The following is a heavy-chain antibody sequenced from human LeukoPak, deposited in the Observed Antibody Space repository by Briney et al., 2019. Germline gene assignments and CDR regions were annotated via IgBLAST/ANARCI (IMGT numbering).Heavy chain of an antibody. CDR3: ARDGLLTRTGMDV. CDR1: GGSFSDYT. D-gene: IGHD3/OR15-3a*01. V-gene: IGHV1-69*16. Sequence: ASVKVSCKASGGSFSDYTISWVRQAPGQGLEWMGGIIPMLGTAKYAQNFQGRVTITTDDSSSTVHMELSSLRFEDTASYFCARDGLLTRTGMDVWGKGTTVTVSS. J-gene: IGHJ6*03. CDR2: IIPMLGTA.